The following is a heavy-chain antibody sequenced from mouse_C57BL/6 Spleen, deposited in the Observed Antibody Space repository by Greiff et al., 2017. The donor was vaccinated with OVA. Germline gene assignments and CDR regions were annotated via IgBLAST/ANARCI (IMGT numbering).Heavy chain of an antibody. D-gene: IGHD1-1*01. J-gene: IGHJ1*03. CDR3: AIYYGSSYSYWYFDV. CDR1: GFTFSSYA. CDR2: ISDGGSYT. V-gene: IGHV5-4*01. Sequence: EVQLVESGGGLVKPGGSLKLSCAASGFTFSSYALSWVRQTPEKRLEWVATISDGGSYTYYPDNVKGRFTISRDNAKNNLYLQMSHLKSEDTAMYYCAIYYGSSYSYWYFDVWGTGTTVTVSS.